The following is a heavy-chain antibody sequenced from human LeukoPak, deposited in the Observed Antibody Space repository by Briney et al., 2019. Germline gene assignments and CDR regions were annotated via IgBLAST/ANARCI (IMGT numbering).Heavy chain of an antibody. CDR3: ARTNYDFWSNHYYYYMDV. CDR2: MNPNSGNT. CDR1: GYTFTSYD. J-gene: IGHJ6*03. D-gene: IGHD3-3*01. Sequence: ASVKVSCKASGYTFTSYDINWVRQATGQGLEWMGWMNPNSGNTGYAQKFQSRVTITRNTSISTAYMELSSLRSEDTAVYYCARTNYDFWSNHYYYYMDVWGKGTTVTVSS. V-gene: IGHV1-8*03.